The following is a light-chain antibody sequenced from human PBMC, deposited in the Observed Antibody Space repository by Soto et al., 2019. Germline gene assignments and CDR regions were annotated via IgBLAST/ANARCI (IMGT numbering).Light chain of an antibody. CDR2: QDS. J-gene: IGLJ2*01. CDR1: KLGDKY. V-gene: IGLV3-1*01. Sequence: SYELTQPPSVSVSPGQTASITCSGDKLGDKYACWYQQKPGQSPVLVIYQDSKRPSGIPERFSGSNSGNTATLTISGTQAMDEADYYCQAWDSSTANVVFDGGTKLTVL. CDR3: QAWDSSTANVV.